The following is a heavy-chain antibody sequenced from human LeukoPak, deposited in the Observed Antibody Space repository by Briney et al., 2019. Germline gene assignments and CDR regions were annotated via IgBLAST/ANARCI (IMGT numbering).Heavy chain of an antibody. V-gene: IGHV3-48*01. D-gene: IGHD6-19*01. Sequence: TGGSLRLSYAASGFTFSTYRMNWVRQAPGRGLEWVSYISSSSSTIYYADSVKGRFTISRDNAKNSLYLQMNSLRAEDTAVYYCARDLGGVAGSLRGWGQGTLVTVSS. CDR1: GFTFSTYR. CDR2: ISSSSSTI. J-gene: IGHJ4*02. CDR3: ARDLGGVAGSLRG.